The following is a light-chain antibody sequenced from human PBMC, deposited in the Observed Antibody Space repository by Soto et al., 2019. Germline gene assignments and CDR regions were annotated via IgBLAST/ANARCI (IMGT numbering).Light chain of an antibody. CDR2: KAS. V-gene: IGKV1-5*03. Sequence: DIQMTQSPSTLSASVGDRVTITCRASQSISNWLAWFQQKPGKAPKLLIYKASSLDNGVPSRFSGSGSGTEFTPPISSLQPDDFATYYCQNKKSYSGTFAQGTKVEI. CDR1: QSISNW. CDR3: QNKKSYSGT. J-gene: IGKJ1*01.